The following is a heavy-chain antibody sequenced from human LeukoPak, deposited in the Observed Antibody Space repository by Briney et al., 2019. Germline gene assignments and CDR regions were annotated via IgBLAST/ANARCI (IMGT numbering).Heavy chain of an antibody. V-gene: IGHV1-69*13. J-gene: IGHJ4*02. CDR2: IIPIFGTA. Sequence: SVKVSCKASGGTFSSYAISWVRQAPGQGLEWMGGIIPIFGTANYAQKFQGRVTITADESTSTAYMELSSLRSEDTAVYYCARSSLTYYYDSSGYGSLDYWGQGTLVTVSS. CDR1: GGTFSSYA. CDR3: ARSSLTYYYDSSGYGSLDY. D-gene: IGHD3-22*01.